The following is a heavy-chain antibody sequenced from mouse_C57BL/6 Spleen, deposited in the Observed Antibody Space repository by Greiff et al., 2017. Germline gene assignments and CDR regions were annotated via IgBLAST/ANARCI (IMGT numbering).Heavy chain of an antibody. CDR3: ERGSGNDDAMGY. D-gene: IGHD2-2*01. Sequence: QVQLQQPGAELVKPGASVKLSCKASGYTFTSYWIPWVKQRPGQGLEWIGDIYPGSGSTNYNEKFKSKATLTVDTSSSTAYMQLSSLTSEDSAVYYGERGSGNDDAMGYWGQGTSVTASS. V-gene: IGHV1-55*01. CDR2: IYPGSGST. J-gene: IGHJ4*01. CDR1: GYTFTSYW.